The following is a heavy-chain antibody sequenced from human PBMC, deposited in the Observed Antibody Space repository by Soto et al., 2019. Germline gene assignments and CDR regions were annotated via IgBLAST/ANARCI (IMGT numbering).Heavy chain of an antibody. V-gene: IGHV3-33*08. CDR2: IWYDGSDK. J-gene: IGHJ6*03. D-gene: IGHD4-17*01. CDR1: GFTFSSYA. Sequence: PGGSLRLSCAASGFTFSSYAMSWVRQAPGKGLEWVTIIWYDGSDKNYGDSVKGRFTISRDNSKNTLYLQMNSLRVEDTAVYYCARDSGGDYHNYYMDVWGKGTTVTVSS. CDR3: ARDSGGDYHNYYMDV.